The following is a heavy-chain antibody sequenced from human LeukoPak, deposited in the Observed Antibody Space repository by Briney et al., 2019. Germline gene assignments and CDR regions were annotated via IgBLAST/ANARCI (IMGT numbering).Heavy chain of an antibody. Sequence: GGTLRLSCAASGFTFSSYDMHWVRQAPGKGLEWVSAIGTAGDTYYPGSVKGRFTISRENAKNSLYLQMNSLRAGDTAVYYCARGGTVTFDYWGQGTLVTVSS. CDR3: ARGGTVTFDY. J-gene: IGHJ4*02. CDR2: IGTAGDT. D-gene: IGHD4-17*01. CDR1: GFTFSSYD. V-gene: IGHV3-13*01.